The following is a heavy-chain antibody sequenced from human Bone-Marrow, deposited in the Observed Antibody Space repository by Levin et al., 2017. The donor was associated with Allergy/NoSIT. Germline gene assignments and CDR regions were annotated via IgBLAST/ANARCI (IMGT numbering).Heavy chain of an antibody. Sequence: SCTVSGGSISSSRYYWGWIRQPPGKGLEWIGSIYYSGSTYYNPSLKSRVTISVDTSKNQFSLKLSSVTAADTAVYYCASSFYRYGDYYFDYWGQGTLVTVSS. D-gene: IGHD4-17*01. CDR2: IYYSGST. CDR1: GGSISSSRYY. CDR3: ASSFYRYGDYYFDY. J-gene: IGHJ4*02. V-gene: IGHV4-39*01.